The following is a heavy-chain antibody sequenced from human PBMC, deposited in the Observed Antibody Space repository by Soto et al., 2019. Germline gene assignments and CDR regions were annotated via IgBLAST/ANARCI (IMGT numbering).Heavy chain of an antibody. V-gene: IGHV3-11*01. CDR3: ARWGDFWSGYYRETYYYYGMDV. Sequence: GGSLRLSCAASGFTFSDYYMSWIRQAPGKGLEWVSYISSSGSTIYYADSVKGRFTISRDNAKNSLYLQMNSLRAEDTAVYYCARWGDFWSGYYRETYYYYGMDVWGQGTTVTVSS. CDR1: GFTFSDYY. D-gene: IGHD3-3*01. J-gene: IGHJ6*02. CDR2: ISSSGSTI.